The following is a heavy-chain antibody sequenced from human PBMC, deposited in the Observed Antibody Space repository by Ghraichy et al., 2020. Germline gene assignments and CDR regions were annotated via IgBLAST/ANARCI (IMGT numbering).Heavy chain of an antibody. D-gene: IGHD3-22*01. CDR1: GFTFSSYS. CDR2: ISSSSSYI. Sequence: GSLRLSCAASGFTFSSYSMNWVRQAPGKGLEWVSSISSSSSYIYYADSVKGRFTISRDNAKNSLYLQMNSLRAEDTAVYYCATISYYYDSSGYGDEIDYWGQGTLVTVSS. V-gene: IGHV3-21*01. J-gene: IGHJ4*02. CDR3: ATISYYYDSSGYGDEIDY.